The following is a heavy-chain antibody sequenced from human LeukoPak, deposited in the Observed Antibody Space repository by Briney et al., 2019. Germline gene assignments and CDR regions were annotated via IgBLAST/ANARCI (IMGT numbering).Heavy chain of an antibody. D-gene: IGHD3-10*01. J-gene: IGHJ4*02. V-gene: IGHV3-23*01. Sequence: GGSLRLSCEASGFIFSTYIMTWVRQAPGKGLEWVSSLSGSGISTYYADSVKGRFTISRDNSKNTLYLQMNSLRAEDTAVYYCVRGSFGVDYWGQGTLVTVSS. CDR3: VRGSFGVDY. CDR1: GFIFSTYI. CDR2: LSGSGIST.